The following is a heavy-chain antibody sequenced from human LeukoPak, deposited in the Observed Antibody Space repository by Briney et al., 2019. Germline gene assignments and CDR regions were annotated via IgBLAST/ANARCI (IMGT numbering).Heavy chain of an antibody. Sequence: SETLSLTCTVSGGSISTSSYYWGWIRQPPGKGLEWIVNIYYTGSTYYNPSLKSRVTISVDTSKNQFSLKLSSVTPADTAVYYCARRPNLVGDRWFDPWGQGTLVTVSS. CDR1: GGSISTSSYY. D-gene: IGHD1-26*01. J-gene: IGHJ5*01. CDR2: IYYTGST. V-gene: IGHV4-39*01. CDR3: ARRPNLVGDRWFDP.